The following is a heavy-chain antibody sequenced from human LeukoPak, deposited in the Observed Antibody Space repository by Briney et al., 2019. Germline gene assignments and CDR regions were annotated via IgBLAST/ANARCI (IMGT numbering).Heavy chain of an antibody. CDR2: IIPIFGTA. J-gene: IGHJ2*01. CDR3: AREEDWGQYWYFDL. D-gene: IGHD3/OR15-3a*01. Sequence: ASVKVSCKASGGTFSSYAISWVRQAPGQGLEWMGGIIPIFGTANYAQKFQGRVTITTDESTSTAYMELSSLRSEDTAVYYCAREEDWGQYWYFDLWGRGTLVTVSS. V-gene: IGHV1-69*05. CDR1: GGTFSSYA.